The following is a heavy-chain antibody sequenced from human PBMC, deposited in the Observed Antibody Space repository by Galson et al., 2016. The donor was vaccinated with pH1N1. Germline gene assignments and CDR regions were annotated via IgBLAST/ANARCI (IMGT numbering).Heavy chain of an antibody. CDR2: INSDGSST. CDR3: ARARQPGWAGCDCSIDV. CDR1: GFTFSSYW. J-gene: IGHJ6*02. V-gene: IGHV3-74*01. D-gene: IGHD2-15*01. Sequence: SLRLSCAASGFTFSSYWMHWVRQAPGKGLVWVSRINSDGSSTSYADSVKGRFTISRDNAKNTLYLQMNSLRAEDTAVYCCARARQPGWAGCDCSIDVWVQGTTVTVSS.